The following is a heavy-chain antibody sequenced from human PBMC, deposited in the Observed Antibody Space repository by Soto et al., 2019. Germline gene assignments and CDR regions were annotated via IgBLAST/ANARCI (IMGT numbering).Heavy chain of an antibody. Sequence: VQLVESGGGLVQPGGSLRLSCAASGFTFSSYDMHWVRQATGKGLEWVSAIGTAGDTYYPGSVKGRFTISRENANNSLYLQMNRLRAEDTAVYYCARADSSSSEVDYWGQGTMVTVSS. D-gene: IGHD6-6*01. V-gene: IGHV3-13*01. CDR1: GFTFSSYD. J-gene: IGHJ4*02. CDR2: IGTAGDT. CDR3: ARADSSSSEVDY.